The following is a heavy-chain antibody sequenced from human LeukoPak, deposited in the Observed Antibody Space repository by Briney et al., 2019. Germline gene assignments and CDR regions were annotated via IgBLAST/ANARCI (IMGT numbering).Heavy chain of an antibody. J-gene: IGHJ4*02. D-gene: IGHD3-10*01. CDR1: GFTFSSYE. CDR2: ISSSGSTI. CDR3: ARLDYYGSGSYFYY. V-gene: IGHV3-48*03. Sequence: PGGSLRLSCAASGFTFSSYEMNWVRQAPGKGLEWVSYISSSGSTIYYADSVKGRFTISRDNARNSLYLQMNSLRAEDTAVYYCARLDYYGSGSYFYYWGQGTLVTVSS.